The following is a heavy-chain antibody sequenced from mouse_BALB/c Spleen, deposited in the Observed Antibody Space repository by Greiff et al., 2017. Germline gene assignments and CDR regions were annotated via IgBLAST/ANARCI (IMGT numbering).Heavy chain of an antibody. CDR3: ARLWSPDY. CDR2: ISSGGGST. D-gene: IGHD1-1*02. Sequence: EVQGVESGGGLVKPGGSLKLSCAASGFAFSSYDMSWVRQTPEKRLEWVAYISSGGGSTYYPDTVKGRFTISRDNAKNTLYLQMSSLKSEDTAMYYCARLWSPDYWGQGTTLTVSS. J-gene: IGHJ2*01. CDR1: GFAFSSYD. V-gene: IGHV5-12-1*01.